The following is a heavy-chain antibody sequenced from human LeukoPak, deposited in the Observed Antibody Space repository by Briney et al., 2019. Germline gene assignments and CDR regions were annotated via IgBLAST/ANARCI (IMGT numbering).Heavy chain of an antibody. D-gene: IGHD6-19*01. CDR3: ARESAIAVAGSSSLDP. Sequence: HSQTLSLTCAISGDSVSSNIAAWSWIRQSPSRGLEWLGRTYYRSQWYFHYGTSVKSRISINPDTSKNQFSLQLSSVTPEDTAVYYCARESAIAVAGSSSLDPWGQGTQVTVSS. CDR1: GDSVSSNIAA. V-gene: IGHV6-1*01. CDR2: TYYRSQWYF. J-gene: IGHJ5*02.